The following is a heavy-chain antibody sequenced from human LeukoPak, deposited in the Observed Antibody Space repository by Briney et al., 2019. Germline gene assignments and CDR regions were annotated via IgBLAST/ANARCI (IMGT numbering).Heavy chain of an antibody. J-gene: IGHJ5*02. V-gene: IGHV1-24*01. CDR1: GYTLTELS. CDR3: ATSDRWLNCSGGSCYDLGWFDP. D-gene: IGHD2-15*01. CDR2: FDPEDGET. Sequence: ASVKVSCKVSGYTLTELSMHWVRQAPGKGLEWMGGFDPEDGETIYAQKFQGRVTMTEDTSTDTAYMELSSLRSEDTAVYYCATSDRWLNCSGGSCYDLGWFDPWGQGTLVTVSS.